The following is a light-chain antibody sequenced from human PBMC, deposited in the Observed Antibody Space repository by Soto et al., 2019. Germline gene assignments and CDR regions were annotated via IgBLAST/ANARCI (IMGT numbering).Light chain of an antibody. Sequence: QVTECPSTMSAAVGGRVHLPCRATQNIYTWLAWYQQKPGKAPKLLIYEASSLESGVPSRFSGSGSGTEFTLTISSLQSDDFAIYYCQRYNSYTCTFGRGTKVDIK. CDR3: QRYNSYTCT. J-gene: IGKJ1*01. CDR2: EAS. CDR1: QNIYTW. V-gene: IGKV1-5*03.